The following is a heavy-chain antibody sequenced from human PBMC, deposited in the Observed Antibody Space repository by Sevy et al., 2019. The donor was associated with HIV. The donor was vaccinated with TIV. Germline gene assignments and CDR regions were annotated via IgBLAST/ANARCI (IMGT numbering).Heavy chain of an antibody. CDR1: GFSFSSYT. D-gene: IGHD4-17*01. J-gene: IGHJ5*01. V-gene: IGHV3-23*01. Sequence: GGSLRLSCAASGFSFSSYTMAWVRQAPGKGLEWVSSIGCSDDRTFYAGPVKGRFTISRDNSKNALHLQMNSLRAEDTAVYYCAKDYGDFKNWFDSWGQGTLVTVSS. CDR3: AKDYGDFKNWFDS. CDR2: IGCSDDRT.